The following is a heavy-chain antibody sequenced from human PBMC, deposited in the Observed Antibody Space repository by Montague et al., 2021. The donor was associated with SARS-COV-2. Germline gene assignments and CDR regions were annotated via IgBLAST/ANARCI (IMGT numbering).Heavy chain of an antibody. CDR3: ARGTSTINMIVVVITGIGYYFDY. CDR2: INYGGST. J-gene: IGHJ4*02. V-gene: IGHV4-34*01. Sequence: SETLSLTCAVYGGSFSDYHWTWIRQSPGGGLEWIGQINYGGSTKYNPSLRSRVTISIDTSKNQFSLKLSSVTAADTAVYYCARGTSTINMIVVVITGIGYYFDYWGQGTLVTVSS. D-gene: IGHD3-22*01. CDR1: GGSFSDYH.